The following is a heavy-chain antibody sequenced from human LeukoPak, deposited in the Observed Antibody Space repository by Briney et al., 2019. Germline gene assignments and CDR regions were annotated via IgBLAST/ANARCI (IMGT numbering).Heavy chain of an antibody. V-gene: IGHV4-31*03. CDR1: GGSISSGGYS. D-gene: IGHD2-15*01. Sequence: PSETLSLTCTVSGGSISSGGYSWSWIRQHPGKGLEWIGYIYYSGSTYYNPSLKSRVTISVDTSKDQFSLKLSSVTAADTAVYYCARDASYCSGGSCYYYGMDVWGQGTTVTVSS. CDR2: IYYSGST. J-gene: IGHJ6*02. CDR3: ARDASYCSGGSCYYYGMDV.